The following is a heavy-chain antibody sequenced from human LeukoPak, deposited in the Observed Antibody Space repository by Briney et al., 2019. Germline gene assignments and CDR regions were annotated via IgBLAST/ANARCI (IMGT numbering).Heavy chain of an antibody. V-gene: IGHV3-74*01. CDR2: INSDGSST. Sequence: PGGSLRLSCAGSGFTFSSYWMHWVRQAPGKGLVWVSRINSDGSSTSYADSVKGRFTISRDNAKNPLYLQMNSLRAEDTAVYYCARGGGYSYGPFDYWGQGTLVTVSS. CDR3: ARGGGYSYGPFDY. D-gene: IGHD5-18*01. J-gene: IGHJ4*02. CDR1: GFTFSSYW.